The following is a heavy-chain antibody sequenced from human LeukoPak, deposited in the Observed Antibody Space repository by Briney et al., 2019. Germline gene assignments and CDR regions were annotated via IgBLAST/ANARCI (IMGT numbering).Heavy chain of an antibody. CDR1: GFIFSSYD. CDR3: ARGRQQLVRGVVEPNFDY. CDR2: IGTAGDT. D-gene: IGHD6-13*01. J-gene: IGHJ4*02. V-gene: IGHV3-13*01. Sequence: GGSLRLSCAASGFIFSSYDMHWVRQATGKGLEWVSAIGTAGDTYYPGSVKGRFTISRENAKNSLYLQMNSLRAGDTAVYYCARGRQQLVRGVVEPNFDYWGQGTLVTVSS.